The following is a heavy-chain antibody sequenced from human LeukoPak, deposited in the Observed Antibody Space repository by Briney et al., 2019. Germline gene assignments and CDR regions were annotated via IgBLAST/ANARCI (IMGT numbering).Heavy chain of an antibody. V-gene: IGHV1-46*01. D-gene: IGHD3-10*01. CDR2: INPSGGST. J-gene: IGHJ6*04. Sequence: ASVKVSCKASGYTLTSYYMHWVRQAPGQGLEWMGIINPSGGSTSYAQKFQGRVTMTRDTSTSTVYRELSSLRSEDTAVYYCARVRAYYYGSGRYGMDVWGKGTTVTVSS. CDR1: GYTLTSYY. CDR3: ARVRAYYYGSGRYGMDV.